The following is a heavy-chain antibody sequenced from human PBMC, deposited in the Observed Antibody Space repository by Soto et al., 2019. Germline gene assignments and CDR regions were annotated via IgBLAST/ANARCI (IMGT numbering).Heavy chain of an antibody. CDR3: AHAYRDAFDI. V-gene: IGHV4-31*03. D-gene: IGHD2-21*01. CDR1: GGSISSGGYY. J-gene: IGHJ3*02. Sequence: SETLSLTCTVSGGSISSGGYYWSWIRQHPGKGLEWIGYIYYSGSTYYNPSLKSRVTISVDTSKNQFSLKLSSVTAADTAVYYCAHAYRDAFDIWGQGTMVTVSS. CDR2: IYYSGST.